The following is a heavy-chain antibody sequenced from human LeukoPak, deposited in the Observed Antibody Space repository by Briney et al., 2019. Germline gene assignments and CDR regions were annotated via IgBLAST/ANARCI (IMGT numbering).Heavy chain of an antibody. CDR3: ARDYDSYAGY. V-gene: IGHV1-8*01. CDR1: GYTFTSYD. Sequence: ASVKASCKASGYTFTSYDINWVRQAAGQGLEWIGWMNPRNGDTGFVEKFQGRITMTRDTSKTTAYLELSSLRSEDTAVYYCARDYDSYAGYWGQGTLVTVSS. J-gene: IGHJ4*02. CDR2: MNPRNGDT. D-gene: IGHD3-16*01.